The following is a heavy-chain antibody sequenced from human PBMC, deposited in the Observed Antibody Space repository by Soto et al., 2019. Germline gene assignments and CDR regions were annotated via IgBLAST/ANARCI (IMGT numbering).Heavy chain of an antibody. J-gene: IGHJ3*02. V-gene: IGHV3-23*01. D-gene: IGHD2-8*01. CDR1: GFTFSDYA. CDR3: AKDATSFNGVWAPFDM. Sequence: EVQLLESGGGVVQPGGSLRLSCAASGFTFSDYAMSWVRQTPGKGLQWVSGVGGSDDDKHYADSVRGRFIVSRDNSKNTQYLQMNSLGADDTVIYYCAKDATSFNGVWAPFDMWGQGTEVTVSS. CDR2: VGGSDDDK.